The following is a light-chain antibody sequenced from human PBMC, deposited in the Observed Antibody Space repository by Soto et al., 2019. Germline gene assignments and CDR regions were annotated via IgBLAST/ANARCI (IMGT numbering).Light chain of an antibody. J-gene: IGLJ2*01. CDR1: SSDVGGYNY. CDR3: SSYTTSSTVV. Sequence: QSALTQPASVSGSPGQSITISCTGTSSDVGGYNYVSWYQQHPCKVPKLMIYDVNIRPSGVSNRFSGSKSGNTASLTISGLQAEDEADYYCSSYTTSSTVVFGGGTKLTVL. CDR2: DVN. V-gene: IGLV2-14*03.